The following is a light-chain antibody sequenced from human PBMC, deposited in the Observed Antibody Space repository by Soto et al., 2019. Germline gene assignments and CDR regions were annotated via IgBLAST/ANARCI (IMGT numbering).Light chain of an antibody. J-gene: IGKJ5*01. CDR2: DAS. CDR1: QSVSSY. V-gene: IGKV3-11*01. Sequence: EIVLTQSPATLSLSPGERATLSCRASQSVSSYLAWYQQKPGQAPRLLIYDASRLESGVPSRFSGSGSGTDFTLTISSLQPEDFATYYCQQSYNAPITFGQGTRLEIK. CDR3: QQSYNAPIT.